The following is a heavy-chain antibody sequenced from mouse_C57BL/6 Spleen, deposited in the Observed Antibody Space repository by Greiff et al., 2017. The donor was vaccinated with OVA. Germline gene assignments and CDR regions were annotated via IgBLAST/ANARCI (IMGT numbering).Heavy chain of an antibody. J-gene: IGHJ3*01. Sequence: VQLVESGPGLVKPSQSLSLPCSVTGYSITSGFYWNWIRQLPGNKLEWLGYISYDGSNNYNPSLKNRISLTRDTSKNQFVLKLNSVTTEDTATYNCARDPGGFAYWGQGALVTVS. CDR3: ARDPGGFAY. V-gene: IGHV3-6*01. CDR2: ISYDGSN. CDR1: GYSITSGFY.